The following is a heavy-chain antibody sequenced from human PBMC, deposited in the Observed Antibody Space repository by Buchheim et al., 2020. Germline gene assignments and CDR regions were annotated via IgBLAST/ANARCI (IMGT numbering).Heavy chain of an antibody. D-gene: IGHD2-2*01. CDR3: ARDQYCSSTSCYAIYYYYYYGMDV. CDR1: GFTFSSYS. V-gene: IGHV3-48*01. J-gene: IGHJ6*02. Sequence: EVQLVESGGGLVQPGGSLRLSCAASGFTFSSYSMNWVRQAPGKGLEWVSYISSSSSTIYYADSVKGRFTISRDNDKNSLYLQMNSLRAEDTAVYYCARDQYCSSTSCYAIYYYYYYGMDVWGQGTT. CDR2: ISSSSSTI.